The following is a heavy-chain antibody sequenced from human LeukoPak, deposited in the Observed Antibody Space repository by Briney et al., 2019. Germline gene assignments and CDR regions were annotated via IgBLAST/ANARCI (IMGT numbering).Heavy chain of an antibody. D-gene: IGHD6-19*01. V-gene: IGHV3-23*01. CDR3: AKIPGSGTYYFDY. Sequence: GGSLRLSCAASGFTFSSYAMSWVRQAPGKGLEWVSAISGSGGSTYYADSVKGRFTISRDNSKNTLYPQMNSLRAEDTAVYYCAKIPGSGTYYFDYWGQGTLVTVSS. CDR1: GFTFSSYA. CDR2: ISGSGGST. J-gene: IGHJ4*02.